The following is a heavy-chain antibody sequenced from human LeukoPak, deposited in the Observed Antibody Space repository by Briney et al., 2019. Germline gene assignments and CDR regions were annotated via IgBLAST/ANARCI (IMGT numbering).Heavy chain of an antibody. V-gene: IGHV3-30-3*01. CDR2: ISYDGSNK. CDR1: GFTFSSYA. Sequence: PGGSLRLSCAASGFTFSSYAMHWVRQAPGKGLEWVAVISYDGSNKYYADSVKGRFTISRDNSKNTLYLQMNSLRAEDTAVYYCATSSGYRNYFDYWGQGTLVTVSS. CDR3: ATSSGYRNYFDY. D-gene: IGHD3-22*01. J-gene: IGHJ4*02.